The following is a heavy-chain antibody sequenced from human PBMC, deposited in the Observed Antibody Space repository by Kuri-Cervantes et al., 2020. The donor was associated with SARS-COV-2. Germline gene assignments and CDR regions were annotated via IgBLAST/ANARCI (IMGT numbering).Heavy chain of an antibody. Sequence: GESLKIPCAASGFILGSYGMTWVRQAPGKGLQWVSSISAGGGRTDYADSVKGRFTISRDNSKKMVFLQMDKLRDEDAALYYCARVVAAVGRLWFDPWGQGTPVTVSS. J-gene: IGHJ5*02. CDR2: ISAGGGRT. V-gene: IGHV3-23*01. D-gene: IGHD2-15*01. CDR3: ARVVAAVGRLWFDP. CDR1: GFILGSYG.